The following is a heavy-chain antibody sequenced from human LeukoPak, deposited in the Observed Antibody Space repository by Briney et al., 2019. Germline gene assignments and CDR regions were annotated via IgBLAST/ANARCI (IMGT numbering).Heavy chain of an antibody. V-gene: IGHV3-48*04. J-gene: IGHJ3*02. CDR1: GFTFSSYS. CDR3: ARAATVADAFDI. D-gene: IGHD4-23*01. Sequence: GGSLRLSCAASGFTFSSYSMNWARQAPGKGLEWVSYISSSGSTIYYADSVKGRFTISRDNAKNSLYLQMNSLRAEDTAVYYCARAATVADAFDIWGQGTMVTVSS. CDR2: ISSSGSTI.